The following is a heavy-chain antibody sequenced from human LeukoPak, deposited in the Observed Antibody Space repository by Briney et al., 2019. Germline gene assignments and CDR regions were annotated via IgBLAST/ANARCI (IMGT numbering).Heavy chain of an antibody. CDR1: GFTYEVYT. V-gene: IGHV3-43*01. D-gene: IGHD3-22*01. CDR3: VKDLSYESSGYVFEY. Sequence: PGGSLRLSCAASGFTYEVYTMHWVRQAPGKTLEWVALISWDGTTYYTDSVKGRFTISRDNSKNSLYLQMDTLRSEDTAFYYCVKDLSYESSGYVFEYWGQGALVTVSS. J-gene: IGHJ4*02. CDR2: ISWDGTT.